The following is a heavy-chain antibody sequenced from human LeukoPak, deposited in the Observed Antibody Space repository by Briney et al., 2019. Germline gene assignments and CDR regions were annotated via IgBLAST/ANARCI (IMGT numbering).Heavy chain of an antibody. CDR3: ARDSSSWPPVNLFSDY. CDR1: GFTFSSYA. V-gene: IGHV3-7*01. J-gene: IGHJ4*02. CDR2: IKQDGSEK. D-gene: IGHD6-13*01. Sequence: GGSLRLSCAASGFTFSSYAMSWVRQAPGKGLEWVANIKQDGSEKYYVDSVKGRFTISRDNAKNSLYLQMNSLRAEDTAVYYCARDSSSWPPVNLFSDYWGQGTLVTVSS.